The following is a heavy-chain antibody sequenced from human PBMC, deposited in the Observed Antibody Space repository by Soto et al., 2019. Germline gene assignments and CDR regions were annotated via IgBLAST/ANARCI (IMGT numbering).Heavy chain of an antibody. CDR3: AIDGGRHSWGIEY. V-gene: IGHV1-69*01. CDR2: IIPIFGKA. D-gene: IGHD1-26*01. Sequence: QVQLVQSGAEVKKPGSSVQVSCKASGGTFSSYSINWVRQAPGQGLEWMGEIIPIFGKANYAQKFQGRVTITADESTSTAYMELSSLRSEETAVYYCAIDGGRHSWGIEYWGQGTLVTVSS. CDR1: GGTFSSYS. J-gene: IGHJ4*02.